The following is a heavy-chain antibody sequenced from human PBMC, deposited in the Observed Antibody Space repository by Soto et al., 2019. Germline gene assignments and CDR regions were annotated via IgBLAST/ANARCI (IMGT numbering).Heavy chain of an antibody. Sequence: GESLKISCKGSGYSFTSYWISWVRQMPGKVLEWMGRIDPSDSYTNYSPSFQGHVTISADKSISTAYLQWSSLKASDTAMYYCARRGRDGGYYYYGMDVWGQGXTVTVSS. J-gene: IGHJ6*02. D-gene: IGHD3-16*01. CDR3: ARRGRDGGYYYYGMDV. CDR2: IDPSDSYT. CDR1: GYSFTSYW. V-gene: IGHV5-10-1*01.